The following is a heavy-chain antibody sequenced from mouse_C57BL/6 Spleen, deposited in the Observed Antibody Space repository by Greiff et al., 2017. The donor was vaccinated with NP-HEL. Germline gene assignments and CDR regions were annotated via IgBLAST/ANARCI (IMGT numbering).Heavy chain of an antibody. CDR1: GYAFTNYL. V-gene: IGHV1-54*01. Sequence: QVQLQQSGAELVRPGTSVKVSCKASGYAFTNYLIEWVKQRPGQGLEWIGVINPGSGGTNYNEKFKGKATLTADKSSSTAYMQLSSLTSEDSAVYFCARGVYDYDWYFDVWGTGTTVTVSS. J-gene: IGHJ1*03. CDR2: INPGSGGT. CDR3: ARGVYDYDWYFDV. D-gene: IGHD2-4*01.